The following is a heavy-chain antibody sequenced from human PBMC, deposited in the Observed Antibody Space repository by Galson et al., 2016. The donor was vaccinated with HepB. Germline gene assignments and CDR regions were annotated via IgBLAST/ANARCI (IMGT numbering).Heavy chain of an antibody. CDR2: IYYSGST. Sequence: SETLSLTCTVSGGSFTSGGYYWGWIRQPPGKGLELIGYIYYSGSTYFNPSLKSRVTMSVDTSKNQFSLKLSSVTAADTAVYYCARAGSKVLVFGNWGQGTLVTVSS. J-gene: IGHJ4*02. CDR3: ARAGSKVLVFGN. CDR1: GGSFTSGGYY. D-gene: IGHD3-3*02. V-gene: IGHV4-61*08.